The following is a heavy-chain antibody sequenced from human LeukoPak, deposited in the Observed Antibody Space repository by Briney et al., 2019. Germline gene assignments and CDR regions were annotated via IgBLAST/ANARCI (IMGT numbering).Heavy chain of an antibody. J-gene: IGHJ4*02. CDR1: GGSFSGYY. CDR2: TNHSGST. Sequence: KPSETLSLTCAVYGGSFSGYYWSWIRQPPGKGLEWIGETNHSGSTNYNPSLKSRVTISVDTSKNQFSLKLSSVTAADTAVYYCARAVLPTVVFDYWGQGTLVTVSS. V-gene: IGHV4-34*01. D-gene: IGHD4-11*01. CDR3: ARAVLPTVVFDY.